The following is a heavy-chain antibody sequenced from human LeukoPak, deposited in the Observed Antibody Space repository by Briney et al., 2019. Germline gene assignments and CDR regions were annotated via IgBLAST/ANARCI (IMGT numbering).Heavy chain of an antibody. J-gene: IGHJ3*02. D-gene: IGHD5-24*01. V-gene: IGHV4-4*07. CDR1: GGSISSYY. CDR3: ATAMATYSGTFDI. Sequence: PSETPSLTCTVSGGSISSYYWSWIRQPAGKGLEWIGRIYTSGSTNYNPSLKSRVTISVDKSKTQFSLKLSSVTAADTAMYYCATAMATYSGTFDIWGQGTMVTVSS. CDR2: IYTSGST.